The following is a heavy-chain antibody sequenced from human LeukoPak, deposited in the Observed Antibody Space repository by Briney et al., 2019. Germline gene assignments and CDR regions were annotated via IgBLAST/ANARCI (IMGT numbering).Heavy chain of an antibody. CDR3: ASLYGSSWPPFDY. Sequence: SETLSLTCTVSGGSISSSHWWSWVRQPPGKGLEWIGEIYHSGSINYNPSLKSRVTISINKSKNQFSLKLSSVTAADTAVYYCASLYGSSWPPFDYWGQGTLVTVSS. CDR2: IYHSGSI. CDR1: GGSISSSHW. D-gene: IGHD6-13*01. V-gene: IGHV4-4*02. J-gene: IGHJ4*02.